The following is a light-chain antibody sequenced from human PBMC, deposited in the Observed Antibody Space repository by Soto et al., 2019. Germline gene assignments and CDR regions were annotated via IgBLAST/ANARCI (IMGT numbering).Light chain of an antibody. V-gene: IGLV3-21*04. CDR3: QVWDIMTDNDV. CDR1: NIGNKR. CDR2: YDS. Sequence: SYELTQSPSVSVAPEKTATITCGGNNIGNKRVHWYRQKPGQAPVLLISYDSDRPSGMPERFAGSNSGNTAPLTISRVEAGDEADYYCQVWDIMTDNDVFGSGTKLTVL. J-gene: IGLJ1*01.